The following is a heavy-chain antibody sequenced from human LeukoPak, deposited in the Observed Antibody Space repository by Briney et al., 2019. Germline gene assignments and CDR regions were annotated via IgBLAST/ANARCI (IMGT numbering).Heavy chain of an antibody. V-gene: IGHV4-38-2*01. CDR3: ARQILAEDWGQTTDY. D-gene: IGHD7-27*01. Sequence: SETLSLTCAVSGYSLSSGYYWGWIRQPPGKGLEWIGSIYHSGSTYYNSSLKSRIFISLDTSKNQFSLRLTSVTAADTAVYYCARQILAEDWGQTTDYWGQGTLVTVSS. CDR1: GYSLSSGYY. CDR2: IYHSGST. J-gene: IGHJ4*02.